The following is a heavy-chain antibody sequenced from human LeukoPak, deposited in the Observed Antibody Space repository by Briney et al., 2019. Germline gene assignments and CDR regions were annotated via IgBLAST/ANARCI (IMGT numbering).Heavy chain of an antibody. CDR1: GFTLSSYA. Sequence: RSLRLSCAASGFTLSSYAMSCVRQAPGKGREWVSAISGSGGSTYYADSVTGRFTISRHNSKHTLYLQMNSRRAEDTAVYCCAKEGSRRLSYCDYWGQRSLVGVRS. J-gene: IGHJ4*02. CDR2: ISGSGGST. CDR3: AKEGSRRLSYCDY. D-gene: IGHD6-19*01. V-gene: IGHV3-23*01.